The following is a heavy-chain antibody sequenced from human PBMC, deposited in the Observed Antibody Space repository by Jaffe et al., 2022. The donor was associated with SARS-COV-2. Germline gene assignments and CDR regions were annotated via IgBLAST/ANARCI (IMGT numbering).Heavy chain of an antibody. CDR2: IYWDDDK. V-gene: IGHV2-5*02. J-gene: IGHJ3*02. CDR1: GFSLSTSGVG. CDR3: AHRLSRIMTTVTTEYFDAFDI. D-gene: IGHD4-4*01. Sequence: QITLKESGPTLVKPTQTLTLTCTFSGFSLSTSGVGVGWIRQPPGKALEWLALIYWDDDKRYSPSLKSRLTITKDTSKNQVVLTMTNMDPVDTATYYCAHRLSRIMTTVTTEYFDAFDIWGQGTMVTVSS.